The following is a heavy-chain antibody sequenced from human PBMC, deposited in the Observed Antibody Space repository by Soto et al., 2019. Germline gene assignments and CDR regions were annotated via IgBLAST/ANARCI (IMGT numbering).Heavy chain of an antibody. Sequence: QVQLVQSGAEVKKPVASVKFSCKASGYTFTSYDIICVRQATGQGLEWIGWMNPSTGNTDSAEKFQGRLTMTRNTSISTVYMELSSLSFEDTAVYYCARGSIIVAGGFDPWGQGTLVTVSS. CDR3: ARGSIIVAGGFDP. CDR1: GYTFTSYD. D-gene: IGHD6-19*01. CDR2: MNPSTGNT. J-gene: IGHJ5*02. V-gene: IGHV1-8*01.